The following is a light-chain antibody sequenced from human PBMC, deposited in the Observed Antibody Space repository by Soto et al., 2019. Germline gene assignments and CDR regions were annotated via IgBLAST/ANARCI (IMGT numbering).Light chain of an antibody. Sequence: EVVLTQSPGTLSLSPGERATLSCRASQSVSDYLAWYQQKSGQAPRLLIYGASSRATGISDRFSGSGSGTDFTLTIIRLEPEDFAVYYCQQYGSSPRTFGQGTKVDIK. CDR3: QQYGSSPRT. J-gene: IGKJ1*01. CDR1: QSVSDY. CDR2: GAS. V-gene: IGKV3-20*01.